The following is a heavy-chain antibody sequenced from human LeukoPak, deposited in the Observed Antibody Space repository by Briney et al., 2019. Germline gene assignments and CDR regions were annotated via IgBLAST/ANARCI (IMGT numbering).Heavy chain of an antibody. CDR1: GFTFSSYA. CDR3: AKDSHLTTYYYDSSGYFDY. V-gene: IGHV3-23*01. CDR2: ISGSGGST. Sequence: PGGSLRLSCAASGFTFSSYAMSWVRQAPGKGLEWVSAISGSGGSTYYADSVKGRFTISRDNSKNTLYLQMNSLRAEDTAVYYCAKDSHLTTYYYDSSGYFDYWGQGTLVTVSS. D-gene: IGHD3-22*01. J-gene: IGHJ4*02.